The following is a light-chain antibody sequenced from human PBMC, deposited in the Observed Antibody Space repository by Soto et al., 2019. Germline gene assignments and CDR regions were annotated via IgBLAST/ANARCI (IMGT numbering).Light chain of an antibody. Sequence: EIVLTQSPATLSLSPGERATLSCRASQSVSSSYLAWYQQKPGQAPRLLIYGASSRSTGIPDRFSGSGSGTDFTLTISRLEPEDFAVYYCQQYGSFPFTFGPGTNVDIK. CDR1: QSVSSSY. J-gene: IGKJ3*01. CDR3: QQYGSFPFT. CDR2: GAS. V-gene: IGKV3-20*01.